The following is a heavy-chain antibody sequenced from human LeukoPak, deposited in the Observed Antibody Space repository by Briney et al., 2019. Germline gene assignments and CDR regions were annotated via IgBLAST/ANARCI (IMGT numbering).Heavy chain of an antibody. CDR2: ISYDGSNK. J-gene: IGHJ2*01. Sequence: GGSLRLSCAASGFTFRGCAMHWVRQAPGKGLEWVAVISYDGSNKYYADSVKGRFTISRDNSKNTLYLQMNSLRAEDTAVYYCARDTGQWLGHWYFDLWGRGTLVTVSS. D-gene: IGHD6-19*01. V-gene: IGHV3-30*04. CDR3: ARDTGQWLGHWYFDL. CDR1: GFTFRGCA.